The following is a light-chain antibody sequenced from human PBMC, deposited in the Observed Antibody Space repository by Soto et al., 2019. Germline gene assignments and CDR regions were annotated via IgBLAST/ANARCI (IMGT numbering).Light chain of an antibody. V-gene: IGLV1-40*01. CDR2: EVS. CDR3: SSYSRSSFYV. Sequence: QAVVTQPPSVSGAPGQRVTISCTGGSSNIGAGYDVHWYQQLPGTAPKLMIYEVSNRPSGVSNRFSGSKSGNTASLTISGLQAEDEADYYCSSYSRSSFYVFGTGTKLTVL. CDR1: SSNIGAGYD. J-gene: IGLJ1*01.